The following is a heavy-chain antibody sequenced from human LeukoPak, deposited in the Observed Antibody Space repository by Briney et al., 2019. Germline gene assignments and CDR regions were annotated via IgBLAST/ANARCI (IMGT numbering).Heavy chain of an antibody. CDR1: GYSFTSYW. Sequence: GESLKIPCKGSGYSFTSYWIGWVRQMPGKGLEWMGIIYPGDSDTRYSPSFQGQVTISADKSISTAYLQWSSLKASDTAMYYCARIYDSSGYYYYYYYYMDVWGKGTTVTVSS. J-gene: IGHJ6*03. V-gene: IGHV5-51*01. D-gene: IGHD3-22*01. CDR2: IYPGDSDT. CDR3: ARIYDSSGYYYYYYYYMDV.